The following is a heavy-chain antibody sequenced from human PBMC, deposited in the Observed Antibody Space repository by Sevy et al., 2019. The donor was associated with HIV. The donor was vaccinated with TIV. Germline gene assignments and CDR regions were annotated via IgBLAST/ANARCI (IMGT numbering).Heavy chain of an antibody. CDR2: IIWNGGSK. J-gene: IGHJ4*02. D-gene: IGHD2-21*02. CDR1: GFTFDDYG. Sequence: GGSLRLSCVASGFTFDDYGMSWVRQVPGKGLEWVSSIIWNGGSKTYADSVKGRFIISRDNGKNSLYLQMNSLRAEDTALYFCAIEKSCGVACYHFDYWGQGTLVTVSS. V-gene: IGHV3-20*04. CDR3: AIEKSCGVACYHFDY.